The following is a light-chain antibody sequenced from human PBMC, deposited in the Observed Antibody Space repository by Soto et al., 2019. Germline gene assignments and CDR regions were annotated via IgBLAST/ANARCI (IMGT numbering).Light chain of an antibody. J-gene: IGKJ1*01. CDR1: QSVSRSY. Sequence: EIVLTQSPGTLSLSPGERATLSCRASQSVSRSYLAWYQQKPGQAPRLLIYGASSRATGIPDRFSGSGSGTDFTLTISRLEPEDFAVYYCQQRSNWPGTFGQGTKVDI. V-gene: IGKV3D-20*02. CDR3: QQRSNWPGT. CDR2: GAS.